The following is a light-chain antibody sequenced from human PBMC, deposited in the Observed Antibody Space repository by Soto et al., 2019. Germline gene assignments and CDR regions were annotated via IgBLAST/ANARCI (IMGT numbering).Light chain of an antibody. J-gene: IGKJ5*01. Sequence: EVVCTSPPATLSESPGERATLSCRASQSVSNNLAWYQQKPGQAPRLLVYGSSSRATDIPARFSGSGSGTELTLTISSLQSEDFAVYYCLQYNNWPPITFGQGTRLEIK. CDR3: LQYNNWPPIT. CDR2: GSS. CDR1: QSVSNN. V-gene: IGKV3-15*01.